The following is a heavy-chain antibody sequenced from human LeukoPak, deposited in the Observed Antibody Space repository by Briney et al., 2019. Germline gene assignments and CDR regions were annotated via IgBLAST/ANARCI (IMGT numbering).Heavy chain of an antibody. CDR3: ARGGSSGWYARVYYYYYMDV. CDR2: IGVGGDT. J-gene: IGHJ6*03. D-gene: IGHD6-19*01. V-gene: IGHV3-13*01. CDR1: GFNFSKND. Sequence: GGSLRLSCVASGFNFSKNDMHWVRQTTERGLEWVSAIGVGGDTYYADPVKGRFTISRENGKNSVYLQMNSLRAEDTAVYYCARGGSSGWYARVYYYYYMDVWGKGTTVTVSS.